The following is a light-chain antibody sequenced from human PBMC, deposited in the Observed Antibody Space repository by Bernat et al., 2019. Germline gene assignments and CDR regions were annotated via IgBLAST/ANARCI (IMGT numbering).Light chain of an antibody. CDR1: SSDVGAYSS. CDR3: GSYAGNRNGL. V-gene: IGLV2-8*01. CDR2: EVT. Sequence: QSALTQPPSASGSPGQSITISCTGSSSDVGAYSSVFWYQQHPGKAPKLIIYEVTRRPSGVPDRFSGSKSGNTASLTVSGLQAEDEAIYYCGSYAGNRNGLFGGGTKLTVL. J-gene: IGLJ3*02.